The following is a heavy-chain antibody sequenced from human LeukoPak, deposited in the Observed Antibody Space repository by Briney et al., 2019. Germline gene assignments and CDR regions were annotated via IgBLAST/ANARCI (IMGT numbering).Heavy chain of an antibody. CDR3: ARRRGYSYGYVGPNTNWFDP. Sequence: ASVKVSCKASGYTFTGYYMHWVRQAPGQGLEWMGWISAYNGNTNYAQKLQGRVTMTTDTSTSTAYMELRSLRSDDTAVYYCARRRGYSYGYVGPNTNWFDPWGQGTLVTVSS. D-gene: IGHD5-18*01. V-gene: IGHV1-18*04. CDR2: ISAYNGNT. CDR1: GYTFTGYY. J-gene: IGHJ5*02.